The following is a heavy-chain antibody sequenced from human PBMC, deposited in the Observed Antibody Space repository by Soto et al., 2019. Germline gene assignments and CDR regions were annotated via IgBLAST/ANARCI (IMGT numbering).Heavy chain of an antibody. J-gene: IGHJ4*02. CDR3: ARGSVFDYDNSGYYNFDY. V-gene: IGHV3-30-3*01. CDR1: GFTFSNYA. CDR2: VSYDGSKQ. D-gene: IGHD3-22*01. Sequence: QVQLVASGGGVVQPGRSLRVSCAASGFTFSNYAMNWVRQAPGKGLERVAVVSYDGSKQFYADSVEGRVTISRDSAKSTLYMHMDNLRAEDTAVYYCARGSVFDYDNSGYYNFDYWGQGTLVTVSS.